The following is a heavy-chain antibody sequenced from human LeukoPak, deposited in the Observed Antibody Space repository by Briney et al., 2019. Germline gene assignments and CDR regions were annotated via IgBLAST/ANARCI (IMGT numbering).Heavy chain of an antibody. CDR3: ARSGMVRGVIIRDFDY. V-gene: IGHV6-1*01. CDR2: TYYRSKWYN. Sequence: SQTLSLTCAISGDSVSSNSAAWNWITQSPSRGLEWLGRTYYRSKWYNDYAVSVKSRITINPDTSKNQFSLQLNSVTPEDTAVYYCARSGMVRGVIIRDFDYWGQGTLVTVSS. CDR1: GDSVSSNSAA. J-gene: IGHJ4*02. D-gene: IGHD3-10*01.